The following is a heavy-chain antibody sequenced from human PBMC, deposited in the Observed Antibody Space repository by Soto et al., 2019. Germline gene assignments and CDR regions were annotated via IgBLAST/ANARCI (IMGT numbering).Heavy chain of an antibody. J-gene: IGHJ4*02. Sequence: EVQLLESGGGLVQPGGSLRLSCAASGFTFSSYAMSWVRQAPGKGLEWVSAISGSGGSTYYADSVKGRFTISRDNSKNTLYLQMNSLRAEDTAVYYCANLGTDSYSSGWYCDYWGQGTLVTVSS. CDR1: GFTFSSYA. D-gene: IGHD6-19*01. V-gene: IGHV3-23*01. CDR2: ISGSGGST. CDR3: ANLGTDSYSSGWYCDY.